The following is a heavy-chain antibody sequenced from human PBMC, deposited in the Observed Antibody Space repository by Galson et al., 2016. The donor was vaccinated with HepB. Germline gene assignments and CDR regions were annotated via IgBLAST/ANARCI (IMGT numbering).Heavy chain of an antibody. CDR1: GGTFSNYA. Sequence: SVKDSCKASGGTFSNYAFSWVRQAPGQGLEWLGGIIPMFETGIYAQKFQDRITITADKSTSTVYMEVSSLRSGDTAVYYCARDRQHYYDTSSYSGASDYWGQGTLVTVSS. D-gene: IGHD3-22*01. CDR3: ARDRQHYYDTSSYSGASDY. J-gene: IGHJ4*02. CDR2: IIPMFETG. V-gene: IGHV1-69*06.